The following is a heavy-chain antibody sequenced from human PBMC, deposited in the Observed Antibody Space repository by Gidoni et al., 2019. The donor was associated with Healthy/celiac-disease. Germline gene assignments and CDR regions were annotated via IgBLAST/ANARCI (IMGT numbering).Heavy chain of an antibody. CDR1: GYSFTSYW. CDR2: IYPGDSDT. Sequence: EVQLVQSCAEVKQPGESLKISCKGSGYSFTSYWIGWVRQMPGKGLEWMGIIYPGDSDTRYSPSFQGQVTISADKSISTAYLQWSSLKASDTAMYYCARFPTALAYCGGDGYSQLFDYWGQGTLVTVSS. V-gene: IGHV5-51*01. CDR3: ARFPTALAYCGGDGYSQLFDY. J-gene: IGHJ4*02. D-gene: IGHD2-21*02.